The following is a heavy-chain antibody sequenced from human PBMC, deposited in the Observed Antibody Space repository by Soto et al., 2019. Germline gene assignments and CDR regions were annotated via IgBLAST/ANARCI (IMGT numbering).Heavy chain of an antibody. D-gene: IGHD2-15*01. CDR1: GFTFSSYA. Sequence: GGSLRLSCAASGFTFSSYAMHWVRQAPGKGLEWVAVISYDGSNKYYADSVKGRFTISRDNSKNTLYLQMNSLRAEDTAVYYCARDPGSDIVVVVAATYIGINWFDPWGQGTSVTVSS. J-gene: IGHJ5*02. V-gene: IGHV3-30-3*01. CDR2: ISYDGSNK. CDR3: ARDPGSDIVVVVAATYIGINWFDP.